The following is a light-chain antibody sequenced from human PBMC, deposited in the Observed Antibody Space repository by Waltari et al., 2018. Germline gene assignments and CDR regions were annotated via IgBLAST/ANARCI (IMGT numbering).Light chain of an antibody. Sequence: DIQMTQSPSSLSASIGDRVAITCRASQSISTLLNWYQQKPGKAPKLLIYAASTLQSGVPSRFSGSGSGTDFTLTISSLQPEDFATYYCQQSYNPLTWTFGQGTKV. V-gene: IGKV1-39*01. J-gene: IGKJ1*01. CDR3: QQSYNPLTWT. CDR1: QSISTL. CDR2: AAS.